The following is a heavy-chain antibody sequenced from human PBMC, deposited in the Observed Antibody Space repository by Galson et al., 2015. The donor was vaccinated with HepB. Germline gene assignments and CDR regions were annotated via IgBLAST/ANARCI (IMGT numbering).Heavy chain of an antibody. CDR2: ISGSGGST. Sequence: SLRLSCAASGFTFSSYAMSWVRQAPGKGLEWVSAISGSGGSTYYADSVKGRFTISRDNSKNTLYLQMNSLRAEDTAVYYCAKDAPKKDIVVVVAAKTNNDYWGQGTLVTVSS. D-gene: IGHD2-15*01. J-gene: IGHJ4*02. CDR3: AKDAPKKDIVVVVAAKTNNDY. V-gene: IGHV3-23*01. CDR1: GFTFSSYA.